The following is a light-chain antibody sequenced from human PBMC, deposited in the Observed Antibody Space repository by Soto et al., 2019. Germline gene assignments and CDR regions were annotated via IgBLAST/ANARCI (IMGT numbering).Light chain of an antibody. CDR1: SSDIGGYNH. J-gene: IGLJ3*02. Sequence: QSALTQPTSVSGSPGQSITISCTGVSSDIGGYNHVSWYQQHPGKVPRLIIYDVDNRPLGVSNRFSGSQSGNMASLTLSGLQAEGEADYYCCAYTARTTLSWVFGGGTKLTVL. CDR2: DVD. CDR3: CAYTARTTLSWV. V-gene: IGLV2-14*03.